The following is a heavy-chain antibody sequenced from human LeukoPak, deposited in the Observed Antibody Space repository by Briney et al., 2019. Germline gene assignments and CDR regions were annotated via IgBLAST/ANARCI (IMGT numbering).Heavy chain of an antibody. Sequence: GASVKVSCKVSGYTFTDYYIHWVKQAPGKGLEWMGLVDPEDGETIYAEKFQGRVTITADTSTDTAYMELSSLRSEDTAVYYCATVARSSITIFGVALLHWGQGTLVTVSS. D-gene: IGHD3-3*01. V-gene: IGHV1-69-2*01. CDR1: GYTFTDYY. J-gene: IGHJ4*02. CDR2: VDPEDGET. CDR3: ATVARSSITIFGVALLH.